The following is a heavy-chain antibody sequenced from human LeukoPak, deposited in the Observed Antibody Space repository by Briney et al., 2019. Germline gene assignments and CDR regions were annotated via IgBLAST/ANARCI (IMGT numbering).Heavy chain of an antibody. CDR3: ARSTLTHLWVHAFDI. V-gene: IGHV4-30-2*01. Sequence: SQTLSLTCAVSGGSISSGAYSWSWIRQPPGKGLEWIAYIYHSGSTYYNPSLKSRVTIPVDRSKNQFSLKLSSVTAADTAVYYCARSTLTHLWVHAFDIWGQGTMVTVSS. CDR2: IYHSGST. CDR1: GGSISSGAYS. J-gene: IGHJ3*02. D-gene: IGHD3-3*02.